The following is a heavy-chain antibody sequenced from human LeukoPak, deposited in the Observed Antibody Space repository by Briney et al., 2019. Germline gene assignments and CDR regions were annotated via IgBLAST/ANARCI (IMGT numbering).Heavy chain of an antibody. J-gene: IGHJ6*03. Sequence: SETLSLTCTVSGGSISSSSYYWGWIRQPPGKGLEWIGSIYYSGSTYYNPSLKSRVTISVDTSKNQFSLKLSSVTAADTAVYYCARERPHYDFWSGHYYMDVWGKGTTVTVSS. CDR2: IYYSGST. D-gene: IGHD3-3*01. CDR3: ARERPHYDFWSGHYYMDV. V-gene: IGHV4-39*07. CDR1: GGSISSSSYY.